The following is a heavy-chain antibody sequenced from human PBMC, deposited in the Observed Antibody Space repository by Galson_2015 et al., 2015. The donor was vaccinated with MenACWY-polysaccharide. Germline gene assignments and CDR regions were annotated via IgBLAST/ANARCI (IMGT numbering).Heavy chain of an antibody. CDR3: ARVQGGDSNVWHHPYYFDY. J-gene: IGHJ4*02. CDR1: GFTFSSYW. Sequence: SLRLSCAASGFTFSSYWMHWVRQVPGKGLVWVSRISSDGSSTSYADSVKGRFTISRDNAKNTLHLQMNSLRVEDTAVYYCARVQGGDSNVWHHPYYFDYWGQGALVTVSS. V-gene: IGHV3-74*01. CDR2: ISSDGSST. D-gene: IGHD6-13*01.